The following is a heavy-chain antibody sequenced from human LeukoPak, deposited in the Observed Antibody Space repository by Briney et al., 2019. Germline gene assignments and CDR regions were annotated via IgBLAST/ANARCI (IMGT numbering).Heavy chain of an antibody. CDR1: GFTFSYYW. J-gene: IGHJ3*02. CDR2: IYSDGSRT. CDR3: ARGQFDAFDI. Sequence: GGSLRLSCEAPGFTFSYYWMHWVRQAPGKGLVWVSHIYSDGSRTSYADSVKGRFTISRDNAKNTVFLQMNSLRAEDTAVYYCARGQFDAFDIWGQGTMVTVSS. D-gene: IGHD5-24*01. V-gene: IGHV3-74*01.